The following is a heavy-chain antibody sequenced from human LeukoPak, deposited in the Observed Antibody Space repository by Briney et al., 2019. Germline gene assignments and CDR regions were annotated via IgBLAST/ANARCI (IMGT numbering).Heavy chain of an antibody. CDR3: ARDEIVATTKANYYYYMDV. Sequence: GGSLRLSCAASGFTFSSYEMNWVRQAPGKGLEWVSYISSSGSTIYYADSVKGRFTISRDNAKNSLYLQMNSLRAEDTAVYYCARDEIVATTKANYYYYMDVWGKGTTVTISS. D-gene: IGHD5-12*01. V-gene: IGHV3-48*03. CDR2: ISSSGSTI. J-gene: IGHJ6*03. CDR1: GFTFSSYE.